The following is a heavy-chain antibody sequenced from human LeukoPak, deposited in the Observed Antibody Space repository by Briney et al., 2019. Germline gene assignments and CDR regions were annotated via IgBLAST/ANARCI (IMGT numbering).Heavy chain of an antibody. Sequence: SETLSLTCTVSGGSISSYYWSWIRQPPGKGLEWIGYIYYSGSTNYNPSLKSRVTISVDTSKNQFSLKLSSVTAADTAVYYCARDLQPYYDILTGYYAAFDIWGQGTMVAVSS. V-gene: IGHV4-59*12. CDR3: ARDLQPYYDILTGYYAAFDI. D-gene: IGHD3-9*01. CDR1: GGSISSYY. CDR2: IYYSGST. J-gene: IGHJ3*02.